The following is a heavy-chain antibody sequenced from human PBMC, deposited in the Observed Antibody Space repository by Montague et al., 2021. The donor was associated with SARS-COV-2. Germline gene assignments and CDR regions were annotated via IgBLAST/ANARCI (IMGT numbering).Heavy chain of an antibody. D-gene: IGHD4-23*01. CDR2: IGST. CDR1: GGSIDGNH. Sequence: SETLSFTCTVSGGSIDGNHWTWVRQSPGKGLEWIGQIGSTNYNPSLESRISTSVDTSKSQFSLNLASVTAADSAIYYCAMLYGGGGGRGYWGQGTLVTVSS. V-gene: IGHV4-59*01. CDR3: AMLYGGGGGRGY. J-gene: IGHJ4*02.